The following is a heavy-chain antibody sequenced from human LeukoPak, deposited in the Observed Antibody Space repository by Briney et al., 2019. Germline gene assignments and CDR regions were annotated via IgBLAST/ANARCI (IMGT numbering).Heavy chain of an antibody. V-gene: IGHV3-49*04. J-gene: IGHJ4*02. CDR2: IRSKAYGGTT. CDR3: TRSGSSPAFDY. Sequence: PGGSLRLSCTASGFTFGDYARSWVRQAPGKGLEWVGFIRSKAYGGTTEYAASVKGRFTISRDDSKSIAYLQMNSLKTEDTAVYYCTRSGSSPAFDYWGQGTLVTVSS. CDR1: GFTFGDYA. D-gene: IGHD3-10*01.